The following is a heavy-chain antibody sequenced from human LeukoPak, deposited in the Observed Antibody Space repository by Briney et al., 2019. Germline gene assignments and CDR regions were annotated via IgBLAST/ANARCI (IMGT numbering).Heavy chain of an antibody. V-gene: IGHV1-8*01. CDR2: MNPNSGNT. CDR3: TRGSSGRRDN. CDR1: GYTFTSCD. D-gene: IGHD6-19*01. Sequence: ASVNVSCKASGYTFTSCDINWVRQATGQGLEWMGWMNPNSGNTGYGQSFQGRITMTRDISIGTAYMELSNLTSEDTAIYYCTRGSSGRRDNWGQGTLVTVSS. J-gene: IGHJ4*02.